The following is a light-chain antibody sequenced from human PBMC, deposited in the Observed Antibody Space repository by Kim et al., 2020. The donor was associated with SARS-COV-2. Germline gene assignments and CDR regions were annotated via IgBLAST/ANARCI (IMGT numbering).Light chain of an antibody. Sequence: EIVMTQSPSTLSVSPGERATLSCRASQRVSSNLAWYQQKPGQAPRLLMYGASTRATGIPARFSGSGSGTEFTLTISSLHSEDFAVYYCQQYDNWPVWTFGQGTKVDIK. CDR3: QQYDNWPVWT. V-gene: IGKV3-15*01. J-gene: IGKJ1*01. CDR1: QRVSSN. CDR2: GAS.